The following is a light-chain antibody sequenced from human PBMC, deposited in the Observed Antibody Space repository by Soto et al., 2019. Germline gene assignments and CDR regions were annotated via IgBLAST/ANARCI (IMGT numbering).Light chain of an antibody. V-gene: IGKV3-11*01. CDR1: QYINTR. CDR3: HQRQSWPRT. Sequence: EIVLTQSPATLSSFPGDRVTLSCRASQYINTRLAWYPHRPGQAPRLLIYQTSLRAAGIPARFSASGSGTDFTLTISDVQPEDFALYYCHQRQSWPRTFGQGTKVDI. CDR2: QTS. J-gene: IGKJ1*01.